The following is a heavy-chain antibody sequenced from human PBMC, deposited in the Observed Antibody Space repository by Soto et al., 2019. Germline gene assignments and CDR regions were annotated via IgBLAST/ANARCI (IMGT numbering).Heavy chain of an antibody. CDR2: INSDGSST. J-gene: IGHJ4*02. CDR1: GFTFSSYW. D-gene: IGHD1-20*01. V-gene: IGHV3-74*01. Sequence: GGSLRLSCAASGFTFSSYWMHWVRQAPGKGLVWVSRINSDGSSTFYADSVKGRFTISRDNAKNTLYLQMNSLRAEDTAVYDCASSLITPFDDWGRGTLVTVAS. CDR3: ASSLITPFDD.